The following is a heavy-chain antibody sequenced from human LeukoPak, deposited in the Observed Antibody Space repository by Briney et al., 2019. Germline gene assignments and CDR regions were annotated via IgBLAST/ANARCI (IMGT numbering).Heavy chain of an antibody. J-gene: IGHJ4*02. CDR3: AKDSGGYSYGYDYFDY. CDR2: ISGSGGST. D-gene: IGHD5-18*01. Sequence: GGSLRLSCAASGFTFSSYAMSWVRQAPGKGLEWVSAISGSGGSTYYADSVKGRFTISRDSSKNTLYLQMNSLRAEDTAVYYCAKDSGGYSYGYDYFDYWGQGTLVTVSS. V-gene: IGHV3-23*01. CDR1: GFTFSSYA.